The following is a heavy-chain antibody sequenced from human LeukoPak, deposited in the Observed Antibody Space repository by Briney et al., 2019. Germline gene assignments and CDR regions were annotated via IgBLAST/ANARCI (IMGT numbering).Heavy chain of an antibody. Sequence: SETLTLTCTVSGGSISTYYWAWIRQPPGNGLECIGSIYYSGSTNYDPSLKSRAPIPSQTSKNQSPWKRTSVTAADTAVYYCAGLPTGSGITTGVDGWGQGTTVPVPS. V-gene: IGHV4-59*08. CDR2: IYYSGST. CDR1: GGSISTYY. CDR3: AGLPTGSGITTGVDG. J-gene: IGHJ6*02. D-gene: IGHD3-10*01.